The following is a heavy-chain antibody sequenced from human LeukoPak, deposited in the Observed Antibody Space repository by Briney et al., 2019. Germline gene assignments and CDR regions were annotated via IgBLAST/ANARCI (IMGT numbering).Heavy chain of an antibody. CDR2: ISYDGSNK. J-gene: IGHJ6*02. CDR3: ARGYSSSWYPYYYYGMDV. Sequence: PGGSLRLSCAASGFIVSNNFMSWVRQAPGKGLEWVAVISYDGSNKYYADSVKGRFTISRDNSKNTLYLQMNSLRAEDTAVYYCARGYSSSWYPYYYYGMDVWGQGTTVTVSS. V-gene: IGHV3-30-3*01. D-gene: IGHD6-13*01. CDR1: GFIVSNNF.